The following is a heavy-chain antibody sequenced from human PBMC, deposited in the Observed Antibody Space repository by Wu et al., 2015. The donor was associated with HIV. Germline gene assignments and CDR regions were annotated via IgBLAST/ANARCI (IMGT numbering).Heavy chain of an antibody. CDR3: ARVIAAAGTPDQNFDY. D-gene: IGHD6-13*01. CDR1: GGSISSGDYY. J-gene: IGHJ4*02. V-gene: IGHV4-30-4*08. Sequence: QVQLQESGPGLVKPSQTLSLTCTVSGGSISSGDYYWSWIRQPPGKGLEWIGYIYYSGSTYYNPSLKSRVTISVDTSKNQFSLKLSSVTAADTAVYYCARVIAAAGTPDQNFDYRGQGTLVTVSS. CDR2: IYYSGST.